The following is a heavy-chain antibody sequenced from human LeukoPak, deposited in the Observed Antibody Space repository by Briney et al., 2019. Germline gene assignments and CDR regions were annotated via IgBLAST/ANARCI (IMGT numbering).Heavy chain of an antibody. CDR3: ARESGSYLWRSWLNP. CDR2: IYNSGNT. Sequence: SETLSLTCTVSGGSISSYYWTWIRQPPGKGLEWIGNIYNSGNTNYNPSLKSRVTISIDTSKNQFSLKVISVTAADTAIYYCARESGSYLWRSWLNPWGQGTLVTVSS. V-gene: IGHV4-59*01. CDR1: GGSISSYY. J-gene: IGHJ5*02. D-gene: IGHD3-16*01.